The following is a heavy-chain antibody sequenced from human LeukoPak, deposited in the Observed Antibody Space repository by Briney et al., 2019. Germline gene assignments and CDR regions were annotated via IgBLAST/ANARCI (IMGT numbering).Heavy chain of an antibody. CDR2: ISWNSGSI. J-gene: IGHJ6*02. CDR1: GFTFDDYA. V-gene: IGHV3-9*01. D-gene: IGHD3-10*01. CDR3: ASVTMVRGVIESPPYYYGMDV. Sequence: GGSLRLSCAASGFTFDDYAMHWVRQAPGKGLEWVSGISWNSGSIGYADSVKGRFTISRDNAKNSLYLQMNSLRAEDTAVYYCASVTMVRGVIESPPYYYGMDVWGQGTTVTVSS.